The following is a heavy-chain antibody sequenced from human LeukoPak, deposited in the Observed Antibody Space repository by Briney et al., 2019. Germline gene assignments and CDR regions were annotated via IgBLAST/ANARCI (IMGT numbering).Heavy chain of an antibody. CDR3: TRLRLPAAIGAFDI. V-gene: IGHV4-61*02. CDR2: INTSRTT. D-gene: IGHD2-2*01. J-gene: IGHJ3*02. Sequence: PSQTLSLTCTVSGDSISSGSFHWGWIRQPAGKGLEWIGRINTSRTTTYNPSLRSRVTISVDTSKNQFSLKLSSVSAADTAVYYCTRLRLPAAIGAFDIWGQGTMVSVSS. CDR1: GDSISSGSFH.